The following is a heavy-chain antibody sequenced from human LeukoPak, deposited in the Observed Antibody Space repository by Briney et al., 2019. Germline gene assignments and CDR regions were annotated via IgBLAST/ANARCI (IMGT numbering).Heavy chain of an antibody. CDR2: IKQDGSEK. CDR3: ARDEYYYDSSGYYGY. V-gene: IGHV3-7*01. CDR1: GFTFSSYW. J-gene: IGHJ4*02. Sequence: PGGSLRLSCAASGFTFSSYWMSWVRQAPGKGLEWVANIKQDGSEKYYVDSVKGRFTISRDNAKNSLYLQMNSLRAEDTAVYYCARDEYYYDSSGYYGYWGQETLVTVSS. D-gene: IGHD3-22*01.